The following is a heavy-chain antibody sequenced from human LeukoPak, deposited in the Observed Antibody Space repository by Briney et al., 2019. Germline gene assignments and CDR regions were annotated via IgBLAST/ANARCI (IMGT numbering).Heavy chain of an antibody. CDR3: ARIVEYSSSFGFDY. J-gene: IGHJ4*02. Sequence: SGPAQVKPTQTLTLTCTFSGFSLSTSGMCVSWIRQPPGKALEWLARIDWDDEKYYSTSLKTRLTISKDTSKNQVVLTMTNMDPVDTATYYCARIVEYSSSFGFDYWGQGTVVSVSS. V-gene: IGHV2-70*11. D-gene: IGHD6-6*01. CDR1: GFSLSTSGMC. CDR2: IDWDDEK.